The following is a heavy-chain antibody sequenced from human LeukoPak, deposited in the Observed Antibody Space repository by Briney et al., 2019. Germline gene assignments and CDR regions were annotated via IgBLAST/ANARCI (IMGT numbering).Heavy chain of an antibody. D-gene: IGHD3-22*01. Sequence: HPGGSLRLSCAASGFTFSIYSMNWVRQAPGKGLEWVSFISGDSSEIRYADSVRGRFTISRDNSKNTLYLQMNSLRAEDTAVYYCANALTYYYDSSGYYPGYWGQGTLVTVSS. CDR3: ANALTYYYDSSGYYPGY. CDR2: ISGDSSEI. J-gene: IGHJ4*02. CDR1: GFTFSIYS. V-gene: IGHV3-48*01.